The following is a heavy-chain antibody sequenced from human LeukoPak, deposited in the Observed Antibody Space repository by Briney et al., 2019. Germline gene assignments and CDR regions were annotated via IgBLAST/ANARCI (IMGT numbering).Heavy chain of an antibody. CDR3: ARDFDGPRASDY. Sequence: GGSLRLSCAASGFTFSYFWMHWFRQTPGKGLVWVSCINTDGSYSSYADSVKGRLTISRDNVRNTLYLQMNSLRAEDSAVYYCARDFDGPRASDYWGQGISVTVSS. V-gene: IGHV3-74*01. J-gene: IGHJ4*02. D-gene: IGHD4-17*01. CDR1: GFTFSYFW. CDR2: INTDGSYS.